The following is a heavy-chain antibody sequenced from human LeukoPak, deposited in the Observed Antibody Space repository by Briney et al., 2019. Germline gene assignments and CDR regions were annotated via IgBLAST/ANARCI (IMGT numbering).Heavy chain of an antibody. CDR3: ARSSSPNWFDP. J-gene: IGHJ5*02. CDR1: GYSISSGYY. V-gene: IGHV4-38-2*02. CDR2: IYHSGST. Sequence: PSETLSLTCTVSGYSISSGYYWGWIRQPPGKGLEWIGSIYHSGSTYYNPSPKSRVTISVDTSKNQFSLKLNSVTAADTAVYYCARSSSPNWFDPWGQGTLVTVSS. D-gene: IGHD6-13*01.